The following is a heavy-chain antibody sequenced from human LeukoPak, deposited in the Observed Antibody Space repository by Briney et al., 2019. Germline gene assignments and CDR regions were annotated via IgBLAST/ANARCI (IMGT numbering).Heavy chain of an antibody. CDR3: ARDPPAGTSPY. CDR2: IYHSGST. Sequence: SETLSLTCAVYGGSFSSYYWSWIRQPAGKGLEWIGSIYHSGSTYYNPSLKSRVTISVGTSKNQFSLKLSSVTAADTAVYYCARDPPAGTSPYWGQGTLVTVSS. D-gene: IGHD1-7*01. V-gene: IGHV4-4*07. CDR1: GGSFSSYY. J-gene: IGHJ4*02.